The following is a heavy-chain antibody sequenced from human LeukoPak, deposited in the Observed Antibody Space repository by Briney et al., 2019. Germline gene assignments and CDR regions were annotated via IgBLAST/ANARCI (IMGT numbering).Heavy chain of an antibody. J-gene: IGHJ6*02. V-gene: IGHV1-18*01. CDR2: ISAYNGNT. CDR3: ATSLGATATLPDYYQHGMDV. Sequence: ASVKVSCKASGYTFTSYGISWVRQAPGQGLEWMGWISAYNGNTNYAQKLQDRVTMTGDTSISTAYMELSRLRSDDTAVFYCATSLGATATLPDYYQHGMDVWGQGTTVTVSS. D-gene: IGHD1-1*01. CDR1: GYTFTSYG.